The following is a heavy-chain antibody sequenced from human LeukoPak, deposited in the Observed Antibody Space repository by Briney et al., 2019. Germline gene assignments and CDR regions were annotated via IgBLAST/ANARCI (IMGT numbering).Heavy chain of an antibody. Sequence: SETLSLTCTVSGGSISSSSYYWGWIRQPPGKGLEWIGYIYTSGSTNYNPSLKSRVTISVDTSKNQFSLKLSSVTAADTAVYYCARLNYDFWSGYYPWFDPWGQGTLVTVSS. CDR2: IYTSGST. V-gene: IGHV4-61*05. CDR1: GGSISSSSYY. CDR3: ARLNYDFWSGYYPWFDP. D-gene: IGHD3-3*01. J-gene: IGHJ5*02.